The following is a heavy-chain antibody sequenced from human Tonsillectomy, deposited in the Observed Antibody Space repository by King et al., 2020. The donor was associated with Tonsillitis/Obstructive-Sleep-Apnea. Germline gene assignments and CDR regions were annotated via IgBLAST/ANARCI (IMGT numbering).Heavy chain of an antibody. D-gene: IGHD2-8*01. V-gene: IGHV3-49*04. CDR2: IRSKAYGGTT. J-gene: IGHJ6*03. CDR3: TRGERIVPINYYYMDV. Sequence: QLVQSGGGLVQPGRSLRLSCTASGLTFGDYAMSWVRQAPGKGLEWVGFIRSKAYGGTTEYAASVKGRFTITRDDSKSIAQLQMNSLKTEDTAVYYCTRGERIVPINYYYMDVWGKGTTVSVSS. CDR1: GLTFGDYA.